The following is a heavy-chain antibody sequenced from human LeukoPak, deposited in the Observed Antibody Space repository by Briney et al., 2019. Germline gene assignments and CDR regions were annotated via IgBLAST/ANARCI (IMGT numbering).Heavy chain of an antibody. Sequence: SETLSLTCTVSGYSISSGYYWGWIRQPPGKGLEWIGSIYHSGSTYYNPSLKSRVTISVDTSKNHFSLKLSSVTAADTAVYYCARANYYDSGGYMVYWGQGTLVTVSS. CDR2: IYHSGST. CDR3: ARANYYDSGGYMVY. D-gene: IGHD3-22*01. CDR1: GYSISSGYY. J-gene: IGHJ4*02. V-gene: IGHV4-38-2*02.